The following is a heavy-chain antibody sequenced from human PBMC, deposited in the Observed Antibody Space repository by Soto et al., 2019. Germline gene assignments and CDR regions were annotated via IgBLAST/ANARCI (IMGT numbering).Heavy chain of an antibody. CDR1: GGTFSSYA. J-gene: IGHJ5*02. Sequence: SVKVSCKASGGTFSSYAISWVRQAPGQGLEWMGGIIPIFGTANYAQKFQGRVTITADESTSTAYMELTSLRSEDTAVYYCAREPLCGGRCYDNYFDPWGQGTLVTVSS. V-gene: IGHV1-69*13. CDR2: IIPIFGTA. D-gene: IGHD2-15*01. CDR3: AREPLCGGRCYDNYFDP.